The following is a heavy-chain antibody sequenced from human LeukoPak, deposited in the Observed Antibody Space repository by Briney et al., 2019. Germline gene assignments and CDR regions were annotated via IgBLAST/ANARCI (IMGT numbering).Heavy chain of an antibody. V-gene: IGHV3-30*18. D-gene: IGHD2-15*01. CDR2: TSYDGSNK. CDR3: AKDLGSGSMDV. J-gene: IGHJ6*04. CDR1: GFTFSSYG. Sequence: GRSLRLSCAASGFTFSSYGMHWVRQAPGKGLEWVAVTSYDGSNKYYADSVKGRFTISRDNSKNTLYLQMNSLRAEDTAVYYCAKDLGSGSMDVWGKGTTVTVSS.